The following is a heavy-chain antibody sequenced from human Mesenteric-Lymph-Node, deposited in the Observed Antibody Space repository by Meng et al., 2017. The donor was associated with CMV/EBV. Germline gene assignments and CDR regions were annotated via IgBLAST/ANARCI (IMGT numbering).Heavy chain of an antibody. Sequence: GESLKISCAASGFTFSNNPMHWVRQAPGRGLEYVSAISGDGSSTYYANSVKGRFTISRDNSKNTLYLEMGSLRAEDTAVYYCACSTGYSSSWYWSSIDYWGQGTLVTVSS. J-gene: IGHJ4*02. CDR2: ISGDGSST. V-gene: IGHV3-64*01. D-gene: IGHD6-13*01. CDR1: GFTFSNNP. CDR3: ACSTGYSSSWYWSSIDY.